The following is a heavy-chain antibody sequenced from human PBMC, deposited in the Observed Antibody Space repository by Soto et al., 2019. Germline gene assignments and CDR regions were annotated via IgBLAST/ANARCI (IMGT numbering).Heavy chain of an antibody. CDR1: GYTFTSYG. D-gene: IGHD3-22*01. CDR2: ISAYNGNT. V-gene: IGHV1-18*01. Sequence: ASVKVSCKASGYTFTSYGISWVRQAPGQGLEWMGWISAYNGNTNYAQKLQGRVPMTTDTSTSTAYMELRSLRSDDTAVYYCARDRHYDSSGYYRYWGQGTLVTVSS. CDR3: ARDRHYDSSGYYRY. J-gene: IGHJ4*02.